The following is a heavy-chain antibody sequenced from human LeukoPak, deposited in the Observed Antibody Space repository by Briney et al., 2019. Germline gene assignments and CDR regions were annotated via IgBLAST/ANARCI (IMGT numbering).Heavy chain of an antibody. V-gene: IGHV1-46*01. CDR2: INPSGGST. CDR1: GYTCTSYY. J-gene: IGHJ4*02. CDR3: ATTERVEGYLDY. Sequence: ASVKVSCKASGYTCTSYYMHWVRQAPGQGLEWMGIINPSGGSTSYAQKFQGRGTMTRDMSTSTVYMELSSLRSADTAVYYCATTERVEGYLDYWGQGSLVTVSS.